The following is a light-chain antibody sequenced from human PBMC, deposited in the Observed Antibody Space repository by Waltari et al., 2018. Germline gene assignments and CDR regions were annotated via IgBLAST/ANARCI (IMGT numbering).Light chain of an antibody. V-gene: IGLV7-43*01. CDR1: TGTVSHDFY. CDR2: SSV. Sequence: QIVVTQEPSVTVSPGGTVTLTCASSTGTVSHDFYPNWFQQKPGQAPRSLIHSSVAKHSWPPARVSGSLLGGKARLTLSGVRPEDEADYYCLLYYGGTWVFGGGTKLTV. J-gene: IGLJ3*02. CDR3: LLYYGGTWV.